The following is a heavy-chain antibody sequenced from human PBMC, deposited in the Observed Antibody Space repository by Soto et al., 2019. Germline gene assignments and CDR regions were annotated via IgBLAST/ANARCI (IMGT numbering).Heavy chain of an antibody. CDR2: IVVGSGNT. CDR3: AADLGGDSTVDYYYYGMDV. D-gene: IGHD3-22*01. J-gene: IGHJ6*02. V-gene: IGHV1-58*01. Sequence: QMQLVQSGPEVKKPGTSVKVSCKASGFTFTSSAVQWVRQARGQRLEWIGWIVVGSGNTNYAQKFQERVTITRDMSTSTAYMELSSLRSEDTAVYYCAADLGGDSTVDYYYYGMDVWGQGTTVTVSS. CDR1: GFTFTSSA.